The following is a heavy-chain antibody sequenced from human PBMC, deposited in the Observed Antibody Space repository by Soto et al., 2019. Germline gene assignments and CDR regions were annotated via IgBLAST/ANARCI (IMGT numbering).Heavy chain of an antibody. J-gene: IGHJ4*02. D-gene: IGHD4-17*01. CDR2: IYYSGST. Sequence: PSETLSRTFNDSGGSISSYYCGWIRQPPGKGLEWIGYIYYSGSTNYNPSLKSRVTISVDTSKNQLSLKLSSVTAADTAVYYCARRYGYYFDYWGQGTLVTVS. CDR1: GGSISSYY. CDR3: ARRYGYYFDY. V-gene: IGHV4-59*08.